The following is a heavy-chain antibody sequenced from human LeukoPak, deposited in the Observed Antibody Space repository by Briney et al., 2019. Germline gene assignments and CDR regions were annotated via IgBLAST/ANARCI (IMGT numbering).Heavy chain of an antibody. Sequence: PSQTLSLTCTVSGGSISSGGYYWSWIRQPPGKGLEWIGYIYHSGSTYYNPSLKSRVTISVDRSKNQFSLKLSSVTAADTAVYYCAKSGGYSSSSGTLDMRGRGTMVTVSS. CDR2: IYHSGST. CDR1: GGSISSGGYY. J-gene: IGHJ3*02. V-gene: IGHV4-30-2*01. CDR3: AKSGGYSSSSGTLDM. D-gene: IGHD6-6*01.